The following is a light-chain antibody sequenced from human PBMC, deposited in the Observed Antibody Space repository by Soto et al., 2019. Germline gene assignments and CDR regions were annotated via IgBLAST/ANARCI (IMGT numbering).Light chain of an antibody. CDR3: QQYNTFWT. J-gene: IGKJ1*01. CDR2: DVS. CDR1: QSISTW. V-gene: IGKV1-5*01. Sequence: DIQMTQSPSTLSASVGDRVTITCRASQSISTWLAWYQQKPGKAPKLLIYDVSTLESGVPSRFSGSGSGTEFTLTISSLQPDDFAIYYCQQYNTFWTFGQGPKVDIK.